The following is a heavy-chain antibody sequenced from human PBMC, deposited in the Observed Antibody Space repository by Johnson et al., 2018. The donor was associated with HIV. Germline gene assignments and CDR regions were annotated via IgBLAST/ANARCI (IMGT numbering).Heavy chain of an antibody. CDR3: ARDQRGDIIPTTYDAFDI. V-gene: IGHV3-11*04. CDR1: GFTVSSNY. J-gene: IGHJ3*02. Sequence: QVQLVESGGGLIQPGGSLRLSCAASGFTVSSNYMSWIRQAPGSGLEWVSYISNTGNTIYYADSVKGRFTISRDNAKNSLFLQMNGLRAEDTGVYYCARDQRGDIIPTTYDAFDIWGQGTMVTVSS. D-gene: IGHD5-12*01. CDR2: ISNTGNTI.